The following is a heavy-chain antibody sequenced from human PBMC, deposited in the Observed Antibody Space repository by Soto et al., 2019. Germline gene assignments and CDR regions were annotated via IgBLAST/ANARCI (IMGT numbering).Heavy chain of an antibody. CDR1: GYTFTSYY. J-gene: IGHJ4*02. Sequence: SAKVACNASGYTFTSYYMPWVLQAPGQGLEWMGRISAYNGNTNYAQKLQGRVTMTTDTSTSTAYMELRSLRSDDTAVYYCARVFAGYSNDYWGQGTLVTVSS. CDR3: ARVFAGYSNDY. V-gene: IGHV1-18*04. D-gene: IGHD5-18*01. CDR2: ISAYNGNT.